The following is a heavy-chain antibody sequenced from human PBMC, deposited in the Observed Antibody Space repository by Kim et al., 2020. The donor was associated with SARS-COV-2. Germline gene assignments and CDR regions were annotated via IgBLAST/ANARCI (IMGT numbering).Heavy chain of an antibody. CDR3: ARDHREWLQYTANWYFDL. CDR2: IYYSGST. J-gene: IGHJ2*01. D-gene: IGHD3-3*01. Sequence: SETLSLTCTVSGGSISSYYWSWIRQPPGKGLEWIGYIYYSGSTNYNPSLKSRVTISVDTSKNQFSLKLSSVTAADTAVYYCARDHREWLQYTANWYFDLWGRGTPVPVSS. CDR1: GGSISSYY. V-gene: IGHV4-59*01.